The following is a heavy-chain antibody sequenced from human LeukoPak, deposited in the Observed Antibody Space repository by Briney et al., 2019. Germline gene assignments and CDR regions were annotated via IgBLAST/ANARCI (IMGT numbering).Heavy chain of an antibody. CDR3: ARDRYYYGSGSYFPSDYYYGMDV. CDR2: VWYDGSNK. CDR1: GFTFSSYG. D-gene: IGHD3-10*01. V-gene: IGHV3-33*01. J-gene: IGHJ6*02. Sequence: GGSLRLSCAASGFTFSSYGMHWVRQAPGKGLEWVAVVWYDGSNKYYADSVKGRFTISRDNSKNTLYLQMNSLRAEDTAVYYCARDRYYYGSGSYFPSDYYYGMDVWGQGTTVTASS.